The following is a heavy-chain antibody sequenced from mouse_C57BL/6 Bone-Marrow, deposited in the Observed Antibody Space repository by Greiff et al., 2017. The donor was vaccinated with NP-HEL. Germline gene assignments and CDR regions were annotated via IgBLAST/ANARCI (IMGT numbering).Heavy chain of an antibody. Sequence: EVHLVESGGGLVKPGGSLKLSCAASGFTFSSYAMSWVRQTPEKRLEWVATISDGGSYTYYPDNVKGRFTISRDNAKNNLYLQMSHLESDDTAMEYCARGMGNYGLDDWGQGTTLTVAS. CDR3: ARGMGNYGLDD. V-gene: IGHV5-4*01. CDR2: ISDGGSYT. CDR1: GFTFSSYA. J-gene: IGHJ2*01. D-gene: IGHD1-1*02.